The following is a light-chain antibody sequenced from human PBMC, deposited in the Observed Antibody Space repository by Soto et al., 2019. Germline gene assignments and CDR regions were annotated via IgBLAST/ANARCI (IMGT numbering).Light chain of an antibody. CDR1: SSNIGAGYN. J-gene: IGLJ2*01. Sequence: QAVVTQPPSVSGAPGQRVTISCTGSSSNIGAGYNVHWYQQIPGTAPKLLIYDNGKRPSGVPDRFSGSKSGTSASLAITGLQAEDEADYYCQSFWVFGGGTQLTVL. V-gene: IGLV1-40*01. CDR2: DNG. CDR3: QSFWV.